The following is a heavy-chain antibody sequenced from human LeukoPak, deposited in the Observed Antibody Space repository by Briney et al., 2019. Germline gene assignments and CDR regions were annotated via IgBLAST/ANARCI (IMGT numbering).Heavy chain of an antibody. Sequence: GGSLRLSCAASGFTFSSYAMSWVRQAPGKGLEWVSAISGSGGSTYYADSVKGRFTISRDNSKNTLYLQMNSLRAEDTAVYYCAKAPPGGSSVRYYFDYWGQGTLVTVSS. CDR2: ISGSGGST. J-gene: IGHJ4*02. CDR1: GFTFSSYA. D-gene: IGHD2-15*01. CDR3: AKAPPGGSSVRYYFDY. V-gene: IGHV3-23*01.